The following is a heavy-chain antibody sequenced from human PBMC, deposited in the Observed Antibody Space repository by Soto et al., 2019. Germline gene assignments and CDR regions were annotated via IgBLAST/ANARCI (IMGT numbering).Heavy chain of an antibody. Sequence: ASVKVSCKASGGTFSSYAISWVRQAPGQGLEWMGGIIPIFGTANYAQKFQGRVTITADESTSTAYMELSSLRSEDTAVYYCARDYYDSSGYETSQPYYYYGIDVWGQGTTVTVSS. D-gene: IGHD3-22*01. CDR2: IIPIFGTA. J-gene: IGHJ6*02. CDR1: GGTFSSYA. V-gene: IGHV1-69*13. CDR3: ARDYYDSSGYETSQPYYYYGIDV.